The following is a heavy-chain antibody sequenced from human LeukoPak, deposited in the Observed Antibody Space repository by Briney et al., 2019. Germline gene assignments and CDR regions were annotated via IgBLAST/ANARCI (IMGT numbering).Heavy chain of an antibody. V-gene: IGHV3-20*04. J-gene: IGHJ6*03. Sequence: GGSLRLSCAASGFTFDDYGMSWVRQGPGKGLEWVSGINWNGGSTGYADSVKGRFTTSRDNAKNSLYLQMNSLRAEDTALYYCARGYYDILTGYYEDYYYMDVWGKGTTVTVSS. CDR1: GFTFDDYG. CDR2: INWNGGST. CDR3: ARGYYDILTGYYEDYYYMDV. D-gene: IGHD3-9*01.